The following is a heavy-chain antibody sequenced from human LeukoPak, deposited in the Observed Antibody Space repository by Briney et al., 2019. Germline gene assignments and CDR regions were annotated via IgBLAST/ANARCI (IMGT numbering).Heavy chain of an antibody. CDR3: AKDRWSWEWEKSDAFDI. J-gene: IGHJ3*02. D-gene: IGHD1-26*01. CDR2: IGEEKSGSWT. Sequence: GGSLRLSCAASGFTLSNYPMGWVRQAPVKGLEWLSAIGEEKSGSWTKSADSVKGRFTISRDNSKNTLYLQMNSLRAEDTAVYCCAKDRWSWEWEKSDAFDIWGQGTMVTVSS. CDR1: GFTLSNYP. V-gene: IGHV3-23*01.